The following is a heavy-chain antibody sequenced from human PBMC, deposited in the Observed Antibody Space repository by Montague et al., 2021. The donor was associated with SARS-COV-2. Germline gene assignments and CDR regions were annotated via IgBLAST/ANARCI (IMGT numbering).Heavy chain of an antibody. CDR2: VEQDGSES. Sequence: SLRLSCAASGFSFSSRGMSWVRQVPGKGLEWVATVEQDGSESHYVDSVKGRFTISRDNAKSSAYLQMSSLRVEDTAVYYCARDAGTGGYDFLTGYYRVFDYWGQGTLVTVSS. V-gene: IGHV3-7*01. D-gene: IGHD3-9*01. CDR1: GFSFSSRG. CDR3: ARDAGTGGYDFLTGYYRVFDY. J-gene: IGHJ4*02.